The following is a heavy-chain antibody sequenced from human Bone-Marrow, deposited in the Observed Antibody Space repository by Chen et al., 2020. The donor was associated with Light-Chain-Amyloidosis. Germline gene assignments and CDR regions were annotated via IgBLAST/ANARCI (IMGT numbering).Heavy chain of an antibody. CDR1: GFTFSSYW. CDR2: IKQDGSEK. J-gene: IGHJ4*02. Sequence: EVQLVESGGGLVQPGGSLRLSCAASGFTFSSYWMSWVRQAPGKGLEWVANIKQDGSEKYYVDSVKGRFTISRDNAKNSLYLQMNSLRAEDTAVYYCARDLFYCSGGSCYSAFFDYWGQGTLVTVSS. V-gene: IGHV3-7*01. CDR3: ARDLFYCSGGSCYSAFFDY. D-gene: IGHD2-15*01.